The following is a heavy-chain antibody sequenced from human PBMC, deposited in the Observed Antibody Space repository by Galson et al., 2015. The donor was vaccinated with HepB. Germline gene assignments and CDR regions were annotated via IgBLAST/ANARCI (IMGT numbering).Heavy chain of an antibody. CDR2: ISPDGSKQ. CDR3: ARGPNTPGWAFDV. V-gene: IGHV3-33*05. D-gene: IGHD4/OR15-4a*01. CDR1: GFTFSDCG. J-gene: IGHJ3*01. Sequence: SLRLSCAASGFTFSDCGMHWVRQAPGKGLEWVAVISPDGSKQEYGDSVKARFTMSRDNSINTLYLQMNNLRVEDSAMYYCARGPNTPGWAFDVWGHGTMVTVS.